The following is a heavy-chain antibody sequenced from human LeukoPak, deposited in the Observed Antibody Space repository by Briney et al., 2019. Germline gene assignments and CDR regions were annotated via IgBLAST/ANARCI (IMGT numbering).Heavy chain of an antibody. CDR3: ARDLGYYDSTEWPDY. D-gene: IGHD3-22*01. Sequence: SETLSLTCTVSGGSISSSSYYWGWIRQPPGKGLEWIGSIYYSGSTYYNPSLKSRVSISVDTSKNQFSLKLSSVTAADTAVYYCARDLGYYDSTEWPDYWGQGTLVTVSS. J-gene: IGHJ4*02. V-gene: IGHV4-39*07. CDR1: GGSISSSSYY. CDR2: IYYSGST.